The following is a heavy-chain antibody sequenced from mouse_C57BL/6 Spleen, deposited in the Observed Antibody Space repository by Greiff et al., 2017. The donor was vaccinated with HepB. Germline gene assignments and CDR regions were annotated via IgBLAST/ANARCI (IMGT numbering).Heavy chain of an antibody. Sequence: EVMLVESGGGLVKPGGSLKLSCAASGFTFSSYAMSWVRQTPEKRLEWVATISDGGSYTYYPDNVKGRFTISRDNAKNNLYLQMSHLKSEDTAMYYCARDLWDYYGSSPFAYWGQGTLVTVSA. V-gene: IGHV5-4*01. CDR3: ARDLWDYYGSSPFAY. D-gene: IGHD1-1*01. J-gene: IGHJ3*01. CDR1: GFTFSSYA. CDR2: ISDGGSYT.